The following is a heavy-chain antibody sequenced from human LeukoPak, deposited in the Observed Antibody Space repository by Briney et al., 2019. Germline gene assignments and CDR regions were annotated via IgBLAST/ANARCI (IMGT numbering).Heavy chain of an antibody. Sequence: ASVKVSCKASGYSFTAYYIHWVRQAPGQGLEWMGWISPNSGDTNYAQNFQVRVTMTRDTSISAAHLELSRLRSDDTAVYYCARELNYDSSGYYFDYWGQGTLVTVSS. J-gene: IGHJ4*02. D-gene: IGHD3-22*01. CDR2: ISPNSGDT. CDR1: GYSFTAYY. V-gene: IGHV1-2*02. CDR3: ARELNYDSSGYYFDY.